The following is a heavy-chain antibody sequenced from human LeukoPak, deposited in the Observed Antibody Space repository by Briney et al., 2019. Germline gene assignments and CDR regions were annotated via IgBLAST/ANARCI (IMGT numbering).Heavy chain of an antibody. CDR1: GFTFSSYW. Sequence: GGSLRLSCAASGFTFSSYWMNWARQAPGKGLEWVASINHNGNVNYYVDSVKGRFTISRDNAKNSLYLQMSNLRAEDTAVYFCARGGGLYVWGQGATVTVSS. CDR2: INHNGNVN. J-gene: IGHJ6*02. D-gene: IGHD3-16*01. V-gene: IGHV3-7*03. CDR3: ARGGGLYV.